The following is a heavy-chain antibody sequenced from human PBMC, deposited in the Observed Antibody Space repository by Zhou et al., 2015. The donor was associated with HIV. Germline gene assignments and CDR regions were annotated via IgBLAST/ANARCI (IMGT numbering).Heavy chain of an antibody. CDR1: GFTFTSSA. CDR3: AADPYSSSWLALT. V-gene: IGHV1-58*01. Sequence: QMQLVQSGPEVKKPGTSVKVSCKASGFTFTSSAVQWVRQARGQRLEWIGWIVVGSGNTNYAQKFQERVTITRDMSTSTAYMELSSLRSEDTAVYYCAADPYSSSWLALTWGQGTLVTVSS. D-gene: IGHD6-13*01. CDR2: IVVGSGNT. J-gene: IGHJ5*02.